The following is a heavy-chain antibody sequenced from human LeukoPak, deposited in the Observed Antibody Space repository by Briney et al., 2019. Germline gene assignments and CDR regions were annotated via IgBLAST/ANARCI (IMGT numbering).Heavy chain of an antibody. Sequence: PSETLSLTCTVSGGSISSGSYYWSWIRQPAGKGLEWIGRIYTSGSTNYNPSLKSRVTISVDTSKNQFSLKLSSVTAADTAVYYCARGLRQWLAFDAFDIWGQGTVVTVSS. V-gene: IGHV4-61*02. CDR3: ARGLRQWLAFDAFDI. D-gene: IGHD6-19*01. CDR1: GGSISSGSYY. J-gene: IGHJ3*02. CDR2: IYTSGST.